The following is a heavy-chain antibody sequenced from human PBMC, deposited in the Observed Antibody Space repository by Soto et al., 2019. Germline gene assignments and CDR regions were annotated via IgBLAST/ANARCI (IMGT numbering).Heavy chain of an antibody. J-gene: IGHJ3*02. Sequence: LRLSCAASGFTFSSYWMHWVRQAPGKGLVWVSRINSDGSSTSYADSVKGRFTISRDNAKNTLYLQMNSLRAEDTAVYYCARPVTTDAFDIWGQGTMVTVSS. CDR3: ARPVTTDAFDI. V-gene: IGHV3-74*01. CDR2: INSDGSST. CDR1: GFTFSSYW. D-gene: IGHD2-21*02.